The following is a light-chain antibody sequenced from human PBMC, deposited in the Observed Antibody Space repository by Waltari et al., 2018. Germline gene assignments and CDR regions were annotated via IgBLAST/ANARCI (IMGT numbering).Light chain of an antibody. CDR1: QSISNY. V-gene: IGKV1-5*03. CDR3: QQYNTYSS. Sequence: DIQMTQSPSTLSASVVDTIPITCRASQSISNYLAWYQQKPGKAPKLLIYKASSSGSGVPSRFSGSGSGTEFTLTISSLQPDDFATYYCQQYNTYSSFGQGTKLEIK. J-gene: IGKJ2*03. CDR2: KAS.